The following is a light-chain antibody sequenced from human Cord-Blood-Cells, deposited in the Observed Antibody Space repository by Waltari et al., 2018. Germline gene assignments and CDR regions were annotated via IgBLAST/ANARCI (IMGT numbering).Light chain of an antibody. J-gene: IGLJ2*01. Sequence: QSALTQPASVSGSPGQSITISCTGTRSDVGRYNLVSWYQQHPGKAPKLMSYEVSKRPSGVSNRFSGSKSGNTASLTISGLQAEDEADYYCCSYAGSSTPVVFGGGTKLTVL. CDR2: EVS. V-gene: IGLV2-23*02. CDR3: CSYAGSSTPVV. CDR1: RSDVGRYNL.